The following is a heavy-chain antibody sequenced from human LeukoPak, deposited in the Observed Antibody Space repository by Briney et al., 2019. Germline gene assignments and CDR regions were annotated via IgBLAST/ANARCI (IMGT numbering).Heavy chain of an antibody. CDR1: GFPFTTYA. Sequence: GGSLRLSCAASGFPFTTYAMSWVRQAPGKGLEWVSAISGRGGRTYYADSVKGRFTISRDNSENTLYLQMNRLRAEDTSVYYCATEPSGALDYWGQGTLVTVSS. CDR3: ATEPSGALDY. J-gene: IGHJ4*02. CDR2: ISGRGGRT. D-gene: IGHD1-26*01. V-gene: IGHV3-23*01.